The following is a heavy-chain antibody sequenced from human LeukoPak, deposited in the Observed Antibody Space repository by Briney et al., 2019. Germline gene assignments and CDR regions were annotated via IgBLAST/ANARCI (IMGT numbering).Heavy chain of an antibody. CDR1: GFTFSSYV. D-gene: IGHD5/OR15-5a*01. V-gene: IGHV3-30*18. Sequence: GGSLRLSCAASGFTFSSYVMHWIRQAPGKGLEWVAVISYDGSNKYYADSVKGRFTISRDNSKNTLYLQMNSLRAEDTAVYYCAKGQSIDYWGQGTLVTVSS. CDR2: ISYDGSNK. J-gene: IGHJ4*02. CDR3: AKGQSIDY.